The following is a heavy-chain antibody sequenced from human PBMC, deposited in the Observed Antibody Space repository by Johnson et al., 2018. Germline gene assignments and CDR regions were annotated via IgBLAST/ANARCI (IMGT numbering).Heavy chain of an antibody. CDR2: IGTAADT. CDR1: GFTFSKYD. V-gene: IGHV3-13*01. CDR3: TRLSDCSSGSCTRRYAMGV. D-gene: IGHD2-15*01. Sequence: VQLVQSGGGLVQPGGSXRLSCAASGFTFSKYDMHWVRRVTGKGLEWVSAIGTAADTFYSGSVKGRVTVSRENAKNSLYLQMNSLRVGETAVDYCTRLSDCSSGSCTRRYAMGVWGQGTTVTVSS. J-gene: IGHJ6*02.